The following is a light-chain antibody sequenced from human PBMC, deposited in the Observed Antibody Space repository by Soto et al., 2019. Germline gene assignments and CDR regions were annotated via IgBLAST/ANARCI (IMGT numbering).Light chain of an antibody. CDR3: QEYYGTPPWT. V-gene: IGKV4-1*01. CDR2: WAS. Sequence: DIVMTQSPDSLAVSLGERATINCKSSQSVFFSSNNKNFLAWYQQKPGQPPKLLIYWASTRESGVPDRCSGSGSGTDFTLTISSLQAEDVAVYYCQEYYGTPPWTFGQGTKVEIK. CDR1: QSVFFSSNNKNF. J-gene: IGKJ1*01.